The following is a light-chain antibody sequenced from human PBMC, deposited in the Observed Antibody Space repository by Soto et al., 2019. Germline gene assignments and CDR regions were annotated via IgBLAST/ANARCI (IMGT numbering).Light chain of an antibody. J-gene: IGKJ2*01. CDR2: AAS. V-gene: IGKV1-27*01. CDR1: QGISNY. CDR3: QKYNTAPYT. Sequence: DLPMTQSPSSLSASVGDRVTITCRASQGISNYLAWYQQKPGKVPKLLISAASTLQSGVPSRFSGSASGTDFTLTISSLQPEDVATYYCQKYNTAPYTFGQGTKLEIK.